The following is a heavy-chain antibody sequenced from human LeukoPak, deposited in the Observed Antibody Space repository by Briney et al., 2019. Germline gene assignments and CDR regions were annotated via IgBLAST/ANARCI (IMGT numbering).Heavy chain of an antibody. CDR3: ARVEDSSSWYYFDY. Sequence: GGSLRLSCAASGFTFSSYAMSWVRQAPGKGLEWVSGISATTGNTYYTDSVKGRFTISRDNSKNTLYLQMNSLRAEDTAVYYCARVEDSSSWYYFDYWGQGTLVTVSS. D-gene: IGHD6-13*01. CDR1: GFTFSSYA. CDR2: ISATTGNT. J-gene: IGHJ4*02. V-gene: IGHV3-23*01.